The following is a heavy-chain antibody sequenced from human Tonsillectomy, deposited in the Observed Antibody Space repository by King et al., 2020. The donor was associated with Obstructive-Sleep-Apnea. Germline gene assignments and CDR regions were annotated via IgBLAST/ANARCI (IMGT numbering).Heavy chain of an antibody. CDR1: GFTFSTYS. J-gene: IGHJ3*02. CDR2: ISTGSSTI. V-gene: IGHV3-48*04. Sequence: VQLVESGGGLVQPGGSLRLSCAASGFTFSTYSMNWVRQAPGKGLEWVSYISTGSSTIYYADSVKGGFTISRDNANNSLYLQMNSLRAEDTAVYYCARAQKYYYDTSGAKGAFDIWGQGTMVTVSS. CDR3: ARAQKYYYDTSGAKGAFDI. D-gene: IGHD3-22*01.